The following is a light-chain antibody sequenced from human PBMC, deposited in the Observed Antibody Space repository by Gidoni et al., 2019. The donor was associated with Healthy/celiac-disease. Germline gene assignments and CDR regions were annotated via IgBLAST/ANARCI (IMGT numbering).Light chain of an antibody. J-gene: IGLJ3*02. CDR3: LLYYGGAQLWV. CDR1: TGAVTSGYY. Sequence: QTVVTQEPSLTVSPGGTVTPTCTSSTGAVTSGYYPNWFQQKPGQAPRALIYSTSNKHPWTPARFSGSLLGGKAALTLSGVQPEDEAEYYCLLYYGGAQLWVFGGGTKLTVL. CDR2: STS. V-gene: IGLV7-43*01.